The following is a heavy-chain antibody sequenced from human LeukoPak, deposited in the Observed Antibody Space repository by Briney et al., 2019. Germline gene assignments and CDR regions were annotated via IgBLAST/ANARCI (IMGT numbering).Heavy chain of an antibody. J-gene: IGHJ4*02. D-gene: IGHD1-26*01. CDR2: VSGSGGST. CDR3: TKGLSGPYSGSDFDS. CDR1: GFTFSSYG. V-gene: IGHV3-23*01. Sequence: GGSLRLSCAASGFTFSSYGMSWVRQAPGKGLEWVSAVSGSGGSTYYADSVKGRFTISRDNSKNTLYLQMNSLRAEDTAVYYCTKGLSGPYSGSDFDSWGQGTLVTVSS.